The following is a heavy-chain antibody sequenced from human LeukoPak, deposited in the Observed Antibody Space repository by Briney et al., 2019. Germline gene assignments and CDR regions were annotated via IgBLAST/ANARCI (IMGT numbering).Heavy chain of an antibody. CDR1: GGTFSSYA. J-gene: IGHJ4*02. V-gene: IGHV1-69*05. D-gene: IGHD3-10*01. CDR3: ARDRPLNYYGSGSYIDH. Sequence: ASVKVSCKASGGTFSSYAISWVRQAPGQGLEWMGRIIPIFGTANYAQKFQGRVTITTDESTSTAYMELSSLRSEDTAVYYCARDRPLNYYGSGSYIDHWGQGTLVTVSS. CDR2: IIPIFGTA.